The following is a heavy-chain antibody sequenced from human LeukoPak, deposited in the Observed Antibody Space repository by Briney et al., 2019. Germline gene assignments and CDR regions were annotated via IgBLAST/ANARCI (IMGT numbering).Heavy chain of an antibody. CDR3: ARVGFYESSGYYYDPANWFDP. CDR2: INPSGGNT. J-gene: IGHJ5*02. CDR1: GYIFTSFY. V-gene: IGHV1-46*01. D-gene: IGHD3-22*01. Sequence: GASVKVSCKASGYIFTSFYMHWVRQAPGQGLEWMGIINPSGGNTGYAQKFQGRVTMTRDTSTSTVYMELSSLRSEDTAVYYCARVGFYESSGYYYDPANWFDPWGQGTLVTVSS.